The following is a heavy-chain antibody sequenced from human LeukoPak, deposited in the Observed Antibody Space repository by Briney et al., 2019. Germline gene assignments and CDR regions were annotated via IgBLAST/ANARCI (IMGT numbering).Heavy chain of an antibody. D-gene: IGHD3-10*01. CDR1: GFTFSSYE. CDR2: ISSSGSTI. J-gene: IGHJ5*02. Sequence: PGGSLRLSCAASGFTFSSYEMNWVRQAPGKGLEWVSYISSSGSTIYYADSVKGRFTISRDNAKNSLYLQMNSLRAEDTAVYYCASLWFGDGYNWFDPWGQGTLVTVSS. CDR3: ASLWFGDGYNWFDP. V-gene: IGHV3-48*03.